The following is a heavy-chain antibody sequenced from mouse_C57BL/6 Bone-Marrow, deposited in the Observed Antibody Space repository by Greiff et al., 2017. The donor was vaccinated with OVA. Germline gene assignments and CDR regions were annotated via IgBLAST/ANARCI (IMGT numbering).Heavy chain of an antibody. V-gene: IGHV1-75*01. J-gene: IGHJ1*03. CDR2: LFPGSGST. CDR1: GYTFTDYY. Sequence: QVQLQQSGPELVKPGASVKISCKASGYTFTDYYINWVKQRPGQGLEWIGWLFPGSGSTYYNEKFKGKATLTVDKSSSTAYMLLSSLTSEDSAVYFCAEYGKKGYWYFDVWGTGTTVTVSS. CDR3: AEYGKKGYWYFDV. D-gene: IGHD2-10*02.